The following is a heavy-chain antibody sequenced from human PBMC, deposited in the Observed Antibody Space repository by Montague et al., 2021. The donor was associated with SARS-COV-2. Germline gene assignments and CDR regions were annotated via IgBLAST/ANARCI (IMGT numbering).Heavy chain of an antibody. CDR2: IYYSGST. CDR1: GGSISNYY. D-gene: IGHD2-21*01. Sequence: SETLSLTCTVSGGSISNYYWSWIRQPPGRGLERIGYIYYSGSTDYSPSLKSRVTISLDTSKNQFSLKVTSVTAADTAVYYCARGGGDYTYGLDVWGPGTTVTVSS. J-gene: IGHJ6*02. CDR3: ARGGGDYTYGLDV. V-gene: IGHV4-59*01.